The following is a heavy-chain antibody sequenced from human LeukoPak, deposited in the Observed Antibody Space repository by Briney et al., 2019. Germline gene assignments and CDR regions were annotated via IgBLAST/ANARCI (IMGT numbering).Heavy chain of an antibody. CDR3: ARGGATGSSSPYYYYYYYMDV. V-gene: IGHV4-30-4*08. J-gene: IGHJ6*03. CDR1: GGSFSSGDYY. Sequence: SQTLSLTCTVSGGSFSSGDYYWSWLRQPPGKGLEWLGYIYYSGSTYYNRSLKSRVTISVDTSKNQFSLKLSSVTAADTAVYYCARGGATGSSSPYYYYYYYMDVWGKGTTVTVSS. D-gene: IGHD6-6*01. CDR2: IYYSGST.